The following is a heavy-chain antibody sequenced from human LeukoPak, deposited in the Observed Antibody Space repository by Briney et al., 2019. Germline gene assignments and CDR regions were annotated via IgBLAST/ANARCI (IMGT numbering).Heavy chain of an antibody. J-gene: IGHJ4*02. CDR3: ARAYSGWYPHFDY. V-gene: IGHV4-4*02. D-gene: IGHD6-19*01. CDR2: IYHSGST. CDR1: GGSISSSNW. Sequence: SETLSLTCAVSGGSISSSNWWSWVRQPPGKGLEWIGEIYHSGSTNYNPSLKSRVTISVDKSKNQFSLKLSSVTAADTAVYYCARAYSGWYPHFDYWGQGTLVTVS.